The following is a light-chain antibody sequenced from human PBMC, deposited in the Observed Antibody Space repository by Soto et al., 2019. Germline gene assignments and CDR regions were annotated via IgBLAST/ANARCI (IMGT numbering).Light chain of an antibody. CDR1: RGIRNY. J-gene: IGKJ3*01. Sequence: DIQMTQSPTSLSASVGDRVTITCRASRGIRNYVAWYQQIPGKAPKLLIYAASTLQSGVPSRFSGSGSGTDFTLTINGLQPEDVATYSCQKYSSVPVFGPGTKVEIK. CDR2: AAS. V-gene: IGKV1-27*01. CDR3: QKYSSVPV.